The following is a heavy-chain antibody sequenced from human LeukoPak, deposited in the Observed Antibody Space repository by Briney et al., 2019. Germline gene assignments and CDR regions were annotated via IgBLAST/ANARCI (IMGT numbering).Heavy chain of an antibody. D-gene: IGHD3-10*01. CDR3: ARDPEVQWFGELLGSYYYYYMDV. Sequence: PGGSLRLSCAASGFTFSSYSMNWVRQAPGKGLEWVSSISSSSSYIYYADSVKGRFTISRDNAKNSLYLQMNSLRAEDTAVYYCARDPEVQWFGELLGSYYYYYMDVWGKGTTVTISS. J-gene: IGHJ6*03. CDR2: ISSSSSYI. CDR1: GFTFSSYS. V-gene: IGHV3-21*01.